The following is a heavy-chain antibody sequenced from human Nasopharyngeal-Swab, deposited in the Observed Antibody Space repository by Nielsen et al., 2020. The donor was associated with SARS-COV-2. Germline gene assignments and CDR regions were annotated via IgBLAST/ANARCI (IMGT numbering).Heavy chain of an antibody. CDR2: ITSSSSTR. CDR1: GFAFTDYS. D-gene: IGHD6-25*01. J-gene: IGHJ4*02. Sequence: GESLKISCAASGFAFTDYSMDWVRQAPGKGLEWVSYITSSSSTRYYADSVKGRFTVSRDNAKNSLYLQMSSLRDEDTAVYYCAGVRGAAAYDSWGQGTLVTVSS. V-gene: IGHV3-48*02. CDR3: AGVRGAAAYDS.